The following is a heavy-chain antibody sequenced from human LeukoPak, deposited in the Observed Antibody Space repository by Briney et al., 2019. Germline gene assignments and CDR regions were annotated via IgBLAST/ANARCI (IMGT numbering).Heavy chain of an antibody. Sequence: PGGSLRLSCAASGFTFSSYAMNWVRRAPGKGLEWVSSISASSAYMYYADSLKGRFTISRDNAKNSLYLQMNSLRADDTAVYFCASAQGGVILPDYFHHWGQGTLVTVSS. CDR1: GFTFSSYA. CDR2: ISASSAYM. J-gene: IGHJ1*01. CDR3: ASAQGGVILPDYFHH. V-gene: IGHV3-21*01. D-gene: IGHD3-16*02.